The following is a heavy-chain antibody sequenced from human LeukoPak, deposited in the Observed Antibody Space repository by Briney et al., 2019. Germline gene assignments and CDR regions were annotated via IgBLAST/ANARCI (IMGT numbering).Heavy chain of an antibody. V-gene: IGHV3-30*02. Sequence: GGSLRLSCAASGFTFSSYGMHWVRQAPGKGLEWVAFIRYDGGNKYYADSVKGRFTISRDNSKNTLYLQMNSLRAEDTAVYYCAKGRPMVRGVNSGYYFDYWGQGTLVTVSS. J-gene: IGHJ4*02. CDR1: GFTFSSYG. CDR3: AKGRPMVRGVNSGYYFDY. CDR2: IRYDGGNK. D-gene: IGHD3-10*01.